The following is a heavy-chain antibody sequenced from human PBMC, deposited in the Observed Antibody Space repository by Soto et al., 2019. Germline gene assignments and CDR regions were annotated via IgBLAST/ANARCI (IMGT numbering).Heavy chain of an antibody. V-gene: IGHV4-4*02. J-gene: IGHJ4*02. D-gene: IGHD6-19*01. Sequence: TCAVSGGSISSSNWWSWVRQPPGKGLEWIGEIYHSGSTNYNPSLKSRVTISVDKSKNQFSLKLSSVTAADTAVYYCATRRPVAGYYFDYWGQGTLVTVSS. CDR1: GGSISSSNW. CDR3: ATRRPVAGYYFDY. CDR2: IYHSGST.